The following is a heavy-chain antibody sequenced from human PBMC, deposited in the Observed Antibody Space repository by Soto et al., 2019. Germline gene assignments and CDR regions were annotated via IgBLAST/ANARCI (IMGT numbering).Heavy chain of an antibody. V-gene: IGHV1-69*08. D-gene: IGHD2-2*01. CDR2: IIPIFGIA. Sequence: QVQLVQSGAEVKKPCSAVNVSCKASGVTFSRYSITWVRQAPGHGLEWIGRIIPIFGIASYAQKFQGRVTITADESTSTAYMELSSLRSDDTAVYYCAREDRDRETGLVPAAIDGMDVWGQGTTVTVSS. CDR1: GVTFSRYS. J-gene: IGHJ6*02. CDR3: AREDRDRETGLVPAAIDGMDV.